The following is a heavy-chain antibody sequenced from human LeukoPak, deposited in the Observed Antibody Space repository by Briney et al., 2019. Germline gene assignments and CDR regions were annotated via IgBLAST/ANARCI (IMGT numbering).Heavy chain of an antibody. CDR1: GFTFSSYW. CDR3: AREGSAYSFDI. V-gene: IGHV3-74*01. D-gene: IGHD1-26*01. J-gene: IGHJ3*02. Sequence: PGGSLRLSCAASGFTFSSYWMHWVRQAPGKGLVWVSRIYSDGSSTIYADSVRGRFTISRDNAKNTLYLQMNSLRAEDTAVYYCAREGSAYSFDIWGQGTMVTVSS. CDR2: IYSDGSST.